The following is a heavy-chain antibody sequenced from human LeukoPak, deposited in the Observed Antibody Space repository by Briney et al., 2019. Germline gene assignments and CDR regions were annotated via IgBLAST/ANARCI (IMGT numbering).Heavy chain of an antibody. V-gene: IGHV5-51*01. D-gene: IGHD6-19*01. CDR1: GYSFTSYW. CDR3: ARSLSSGWSDVFDI. CDR2: IYPADSDI. J-gene: IGHJ3*02. Sequence: GESLKISFKGSGYSFTSYWIGWVRQMPGKGLEWMGIIYPADSDIRYSPSFQGQLTISADKSISTAYLQWSSLKASDSAIYYCARSLSSGWSDVFDIWGQGTMVTVSS.